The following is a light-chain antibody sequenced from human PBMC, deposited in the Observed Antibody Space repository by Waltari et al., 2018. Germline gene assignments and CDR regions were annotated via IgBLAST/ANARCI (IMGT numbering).Light chain of an antibody. J-gene: IGKJ4*01. Sequence: DIQVTQSPSSLSASVGDSIAITCRASRDIRNFLAWYQQRPGTPPQLLIYGAATLQAGVPSRFSGRGSGTEFTLTIRDLQPDDFTTYFCQQYLTYPLTFGGGTRVEMK. V-gene: IGKV1-27*01. CDR3: QQYLTYPLT. CDR2: GAA. CDR1: RDIRNF.